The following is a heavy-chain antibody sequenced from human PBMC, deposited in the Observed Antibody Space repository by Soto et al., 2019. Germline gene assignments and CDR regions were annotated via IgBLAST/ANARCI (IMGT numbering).Heavy chain of an antibody. CDR2: IYYSGST. Sequence: PSETLSLTCTVSGGSISSGGYYWSWIRQHPGKGLEWIGYIYYSGSTYYNPSLKSRVTISVDTSKNQFSLKLSSVTAADTAVYYCARETYDFLADYYYGMDVWGQGTTVTVSS. CDR3: ARETYDFLADYYYGMDV. D-gene: IGHD3-3*01. V-gene: IGHV4-31*03. CDR1: GGSISSGGYY. J-gene: IGHJ6*02.